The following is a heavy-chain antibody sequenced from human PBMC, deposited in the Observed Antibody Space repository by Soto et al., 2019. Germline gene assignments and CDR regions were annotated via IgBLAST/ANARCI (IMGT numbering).Heavy chain of an antibody. Sequence: EVQLLESGGGLVQPGTSLRLSCAASGFTSSGFTFSSYAMSWVRQAPGKGLEWVSSITGSGDNTYYADSVKGRFTISRDTSTNTLFLQMSCLRAADTAVYYCAQDRAAVADRVRFDPWGKGTLVTVSS. V-gene: IGHV3-23*01. D-gene: IGHD6-19*01. CDR3: AQDRAAVADRVRFDP. J-gene: IGHJ5*02. CDR2: ITGSGDNT. CDR1: GFTFSSYA.